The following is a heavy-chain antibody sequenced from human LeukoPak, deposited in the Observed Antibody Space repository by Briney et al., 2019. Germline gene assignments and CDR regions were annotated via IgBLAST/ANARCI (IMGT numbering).Heavy chain of an antibody. D-gene: IGHD1-26*01. V-gene: IGHV4-59*08. CDR3: ARLYRATDAFDI. J-gene: IGHJ3*02. CDR1: GGSISSYY. CDR2: IYYSGST. Sequence: PSETLSLTCTVSGGSISSYYWSWIRQPPGKGLEWIEYIYYSGSTNYNPSLKSRVTISVDTSKNQFSLKLSSVTAADTAVYYCARLYRATDAFDIWGQGTMVTVSS.